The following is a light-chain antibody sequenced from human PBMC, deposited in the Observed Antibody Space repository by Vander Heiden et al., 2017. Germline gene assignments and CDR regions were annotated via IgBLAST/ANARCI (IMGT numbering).Light chain of an antibody. J-gene: IGLJ2*01. Sequence: SYELTQPPSGSVSPGQTASITCSGDKLGDKYACWYQQKPGQSPVLVIYQDSKRPSAIPERFSGSNSGNTATLTISGTQAMDEADYYCQAWDSSTVVFGGGTKLTVL. V-gene: IGLV3-1*01. CDR1: KLGDKY. CDR3: QAWDSSTVV. CDR2: QDS.